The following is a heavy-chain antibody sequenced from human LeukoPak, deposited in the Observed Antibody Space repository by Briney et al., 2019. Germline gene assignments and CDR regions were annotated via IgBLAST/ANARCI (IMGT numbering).Heavy chain of an antibody. CDR3: ASHCSGGSCYSDYFDY. V-gene: IGHV4-59*01. Sequence: PSETLSLTCTVSGSSISSYYWSWIRQPPGKGLEWIGYIYNSGSTNYNPSLKSRVTISVDTSKDQFSLKLSSVTAADTAVYYCASHCSGGSCYSDYFDYWGQGTLVTVSS. J-gene: IGHJ4*02. CDR1: GSSISSYY. CDR2: IYNSGST. D-gene: IGHD2-15*01.